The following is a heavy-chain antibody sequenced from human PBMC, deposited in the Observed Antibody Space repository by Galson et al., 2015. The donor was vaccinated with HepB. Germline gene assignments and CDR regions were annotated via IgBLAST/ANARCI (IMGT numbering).Heavy chain of an antibody. CDR1: GFTFSSYA. D-gene: IGHD6-13*01. J-gene: IGHJ6*02. Sequence: SLRLSCAASGFTFSSYAMSWVRQAPGKGLEWVSAISGSGGSTYYADSVKGRFTISRDNSKNTLYLQMNSLRAEDTAVYYCAKVNSRIAAAGTFYYYYGMDVWGQGTTVTVSS. CDR2: ISGSGGST. CDR3: AKVNSRIAAAGTFYYYYGMDV. V-gene: IGHV3-23*01.